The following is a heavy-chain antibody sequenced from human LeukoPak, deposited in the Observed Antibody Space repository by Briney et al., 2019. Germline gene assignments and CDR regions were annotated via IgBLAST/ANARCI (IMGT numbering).Heavy chain of an antibody. Sequence: SSETLSLTCAVYGGSFSGYYWSWIRQPPGKGLEWIGEINHSGSTNYNPSLKSRVTISVDTSKNQFSLKLSSVTAADTAEYYCARALGYYYDSSGYSYWGQGTLVTVSS. CDR3: ARALGYYYDSSGYSY. D-gene: IGHD3-22*01. CDR2: INHSGST. V-gene: IGHV4-34*01. CDR1: GGSFSGYY. J-gene: IGHJ4*02.